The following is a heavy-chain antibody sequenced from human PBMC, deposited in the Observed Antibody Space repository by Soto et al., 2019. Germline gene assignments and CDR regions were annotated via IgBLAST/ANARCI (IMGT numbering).Heavy chain of an antibody. Sequence: QVQLVESGGGVVQPGTSARLSCAASGFTFSNHGMHWVRQAPGKGLEWVAVISYDGRNKYYADSVKGRFTISRDNSXXTLYLQMNSLIPEDTAVYYCAKDREVIGSSDHFDYWGQGTLVTVSS. CDR3: AKDREVIGSSDHFDY. J-gene: IGHJ4*02. V-gene: IGHV3-30*18. D-gene: IGHD3-10*01. CDR1: GFTFSNHG. CDR2: ISYDGRNK.